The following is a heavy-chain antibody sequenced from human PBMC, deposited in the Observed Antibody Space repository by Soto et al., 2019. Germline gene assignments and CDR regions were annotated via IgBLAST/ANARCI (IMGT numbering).Heavy chain of an antibody. D-gene: IGHD5-18*01. V-gene: IGHV6-1*01. J-gene: IGHJ4*02. CDR1: GDSISTNNVA. Sequence: QVQLQQSGPGLVKPSQTLSLTCAISGDSISTNNVAWNWIRQSPSGGLEWLGRTGYTSKWYNDYXVXVXXRITINPDTSKNQFSLQLNSVTLDDTAVYYCARGKYSAFDYWGQGTLVTVSS. CDR3: ARGKYSAFDY. CDR2: TGYTSKWYN.